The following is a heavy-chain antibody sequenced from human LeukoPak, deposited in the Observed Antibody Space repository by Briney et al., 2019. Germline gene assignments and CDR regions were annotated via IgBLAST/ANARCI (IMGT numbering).Heavy chain of an antibody. CDR2: IYSGGST. CDR1: EFSVGSNY. CDR3: AKDGGDYNYYYYYYMDV. J-gene: IGHJ6*03. D-gene: IGHD2-21*01. Sequence: GGSLRLSCAASEFSVGSNYMTWVRQAPGKGLEWVSLIYSGGSTYYADSVKGRFTISRDNSKNTLYLQMNSLRAEDTAVYYCAKDGGDYNYYYYYYMDVWGKGTTVTISS. V-gene: IGHV3-66*01.